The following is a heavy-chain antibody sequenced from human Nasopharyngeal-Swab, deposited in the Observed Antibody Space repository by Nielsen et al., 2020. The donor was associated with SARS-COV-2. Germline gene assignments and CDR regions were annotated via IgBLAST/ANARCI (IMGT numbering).Heavy chain of an antibody. V-gene: IGHV4-39*07. CDR2: VSYSGTA. CDR1: GASISSSINY. J-gene: IGHJ4*02. CDR3: ARNESGDYLGLPFDY. Sequence: SETLSLTCTVSGASISSSINYWGWIRQSPQKGLEWIGAVSYSGTANYNPSLNSRVTISVDTSKNQFSHILISVTAADTAVYYWARNESGDYLGLPFDYWGQGTLVTVSS. D-gene: IGHD4-17*01.